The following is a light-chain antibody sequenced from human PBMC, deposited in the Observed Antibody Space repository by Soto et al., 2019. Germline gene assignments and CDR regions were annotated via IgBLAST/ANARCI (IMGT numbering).Light chain of an antibody. J-gene: IGLJ2*01. Sequence: QCVLTQPHSASTTPVQRVTISCSGSSSNIGSNTVNWYQQLPGTAPKLLIYNNNQRPSGVPDRISGSKSATSASLAISGLQSEDEADYYCAAWDDSLNGVLFGGGTKVTVL. V-gene: IGLV1-44*01. CDR2: NNN. CDR3: AAWDDSLNGVL. CDR1: SSNIGSNT.